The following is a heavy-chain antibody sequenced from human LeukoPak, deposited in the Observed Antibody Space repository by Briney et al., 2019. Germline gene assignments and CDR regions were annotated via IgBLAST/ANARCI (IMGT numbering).Heavy chain of an antibody. D-gene: IGHD2-21*02. Sequence: GGSLRLSCAAPGFTFSDYAMNWVRQAPGKGLEWVSSISSSASSTYYEDSVKGRFTISRDNAKNSLYLQMNSLRAEDTAVYYCARGGTYCGVDCYATNYWGQGTLVTVSS. CDR3: ARGGTYCGVDCYATNY. CDR2: ISSSASST. J-gene: IGHJ4*02. V-gene: IGHV3-21*06. CDR1: GFTFSDYA.